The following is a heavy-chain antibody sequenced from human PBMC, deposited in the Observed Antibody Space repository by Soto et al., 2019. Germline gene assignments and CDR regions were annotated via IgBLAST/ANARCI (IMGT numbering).Heavy chain of an antibody. J-gene: IGHJ6*02. CDR2: INPNSGGT. Sequence: ASVKVSCKASGYTFTGYYMHWVRQAPGQGLEWMGWINPNSGGTNYAQKFQGWVTMTRDTSISTAYMELSRLRSDDTAVYYCASVVTTFAPYYYGMDVWGQGTTVTVSS. D-gene: IGHD2-21*02. V-gene: IGHV1-2*04. CDR1: GYTFTGYY. CDR3: ASVVTTFAPYYYGMDV.